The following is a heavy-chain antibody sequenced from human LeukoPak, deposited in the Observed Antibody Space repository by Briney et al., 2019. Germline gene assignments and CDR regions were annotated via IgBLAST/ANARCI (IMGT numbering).Heavy chain of an antibody. V-gene: IGHV1-46*01. J-gene: IGHJ3*02. Sequence: EASVKVSCKATGYTFTTYYMHWVRQAPGQGLEWMGIINPSGGSTSYAQKFQGRVTITRDTSTSTVYMELSRLRSDDTAVYYCAREESVIATTDAFDIWGQGTMVTVSS. CDR3: AREESVIATTDAFDI. D-gene: IGHD2-21*01. CDR1: GYTFTTYY. CDR2: INPSGGST.